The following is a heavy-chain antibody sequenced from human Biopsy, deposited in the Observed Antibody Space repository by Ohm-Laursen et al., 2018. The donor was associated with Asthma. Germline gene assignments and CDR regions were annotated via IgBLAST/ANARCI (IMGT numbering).Heavy chain of an antibody. Sequence: SLRLSCTASGFSFSNFAIHWVRQAPGKGLEWVGVISKDASTQDYADSVKGRSTMARDNSKNTLDLQMNSLREEDTAVYYCVRDGTDDAFDIWGQGTVVSVSS. CDR1: GFSFSNFA. CDR2: ISKDASTQ. D-gene: IGHD1-1*01. V-gene: IGHV3-30*01. J-gene: IGHJ3*02. CDR3: VRDGTDDAFDI.